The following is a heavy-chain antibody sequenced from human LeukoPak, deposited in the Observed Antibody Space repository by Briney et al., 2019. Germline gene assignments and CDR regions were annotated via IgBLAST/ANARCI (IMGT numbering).Heavy chain of an antibody. J-gene: IGHJ4*02. CDR1: GGSISSGSYY. CDR2: IYTSGST. CDR3: ARTSSSGLVGGYYFDY. V-gene: IGHV4-61*02. Sequence: SQTLSLTCTVSGGSISSGSYYWSWIRQPAGTGLEWIGRIYTSGSTNYNPSLKSRVTISVDTSKNQFSLKLSSVTAADTAVYYCARTSSSGLVGGYYFDYWGQGTLVTVSS. D-gene: IGHD6-19*01.